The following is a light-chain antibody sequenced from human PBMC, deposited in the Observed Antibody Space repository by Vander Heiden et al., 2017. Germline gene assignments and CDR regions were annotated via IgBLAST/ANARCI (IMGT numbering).Light chain of an antibody. J-gene: IGKJ4*01. CDR1: QDISNY. CDR2: DAS. V-gene: IGKV1-33*01. Sequence: DIQMTQSPSSLSASVGDRVTITCQASQDISNYLNWYQHKPGRAPKLLIYDASNLETGVPSRFSGSGSVTDFTFTISSLQPEDIATYYCQQYDDLPAFGGGTKVEIK. CDR3: QQYDDLPA.